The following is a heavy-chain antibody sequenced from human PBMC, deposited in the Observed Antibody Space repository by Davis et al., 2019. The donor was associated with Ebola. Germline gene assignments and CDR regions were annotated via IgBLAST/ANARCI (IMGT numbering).Heavy chain of an antibody. J-gene: IGHJ4*02. CDR2: ISSSGSTI. Sequence: PGGSLRLSCAASGFTFSSYEMNWVRQAPGKGLEWVSYISSSGSTIYYADSVKGRFTISRDNAKNSLYLQMNSLRAEDTAVYYCARDSMRYCSSTSCQDYWGQGTLVTVSS. V-gene: IGHV3-48*03. CDR1: GFTFSSYE. D-gene: IGHD2-2*01. CDR3: ARDSMRYCSSTSCQDY.